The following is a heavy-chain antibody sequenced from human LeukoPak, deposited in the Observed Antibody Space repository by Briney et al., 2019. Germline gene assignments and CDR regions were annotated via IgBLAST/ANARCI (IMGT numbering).Heavy chain of an antibody. D-gene: IGHD5-18*01. J-gene: IGHJ6*03. CDR3: ARDSRIQLFSRKNYYYYMDV. Sequence: GGSLRLSCAASRFTFSHYWMSWVRQAPGKGLEWVANIRQDGNEKYYVDSLKGRFTISRDNAKNSLYLQMNNLRAEDTAVYYCARDSRIQLFSRKNYYYYMDVWGKGTTVTLSS. CDR2: IRQDGNEK. V-gene: IGHV3-7*01. CDR1: RFTFSHYW.